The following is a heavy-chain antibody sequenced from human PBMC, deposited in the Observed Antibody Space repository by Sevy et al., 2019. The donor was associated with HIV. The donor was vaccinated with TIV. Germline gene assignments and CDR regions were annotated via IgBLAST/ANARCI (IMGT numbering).Heavy chain of an antibody. D-gene: IGHD2-2*01. V-gene: IGHV4-59*01. CDR3: ARGGPIQHQLDYFDS. J-gene: IGHJ4*02. Sequence: SETLSLTCTVSGVSISPYYWTWVRQPPGKGLEWIGYVYYTGSSDHNSSLKSRVTTSVDTSKIQFSLRLTSVTAADTAIYYCARGGPIQHQLDYFDSWGQGTLVTVSS. CDR1: GVSISPYY. CDR2: VYYTGSS.